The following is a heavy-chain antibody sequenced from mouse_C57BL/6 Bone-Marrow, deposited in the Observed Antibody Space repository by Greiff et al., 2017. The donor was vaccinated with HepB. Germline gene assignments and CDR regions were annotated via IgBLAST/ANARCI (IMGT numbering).Heavy chain of an antibody. CDR3: ARRRDPAWFAY. CDR2: IHPNSGST. J-gene: IGHJ3*01. Sequence: QVQLKEPGAELVKPGASVKLSCKASGYTFTSYWMHWVKQRPGQGLEWIGMIHPNSGSTNYNEKFKSKATLTVDKSSSTAYMQLSSLTSEDSAVYYCARRRDPAWFAYWGQGTLVTVSA. V-gene: IGHV1-64*01. CDR1: GYTFTSYW. D-gene: IGHD3-3*01.